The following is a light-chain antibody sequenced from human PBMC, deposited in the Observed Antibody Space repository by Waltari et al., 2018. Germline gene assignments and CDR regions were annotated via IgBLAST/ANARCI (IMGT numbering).Light chain of an antibody. CDR3: MQATYWPWT. CDR1: QSLVSSDGNTY. Sequence: DAVMTQSPLSLPVTLGQPAPLSCRSSQSLVSSDGNTYLSWFQQRPGQSPRRLIYTVSNRDSGVPDRFSGSGSGTDFTLKISRVEAEDVGVYYCMQATYWPWTFGQGTKVEIK. CDR2: TVS. V-gene: IGKV2-30*01. J-gene: IGKJ1*01.